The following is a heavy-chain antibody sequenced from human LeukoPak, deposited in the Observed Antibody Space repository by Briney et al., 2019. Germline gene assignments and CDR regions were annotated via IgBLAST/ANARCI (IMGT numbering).Heavy chain of an antibody. V-gene: IGHV4-31*03. CDR2: IHYSGST. D-gene: IGHD5-12*01. CDR1: DSSISGSGYY. J-gene: IGHJ4*02. Sequence: PSETLSLNCTVSDSSISGSGYYWSWIRLHPGLRLEWIGDIHYSGSTYYNPSLKSRVVISLDTSNNQCSLRVKSVTAADAALYFCARLRRANSGYGSVDFWGQGTLVTVSS. CDR3: ARLRRANSGYGSVDF.